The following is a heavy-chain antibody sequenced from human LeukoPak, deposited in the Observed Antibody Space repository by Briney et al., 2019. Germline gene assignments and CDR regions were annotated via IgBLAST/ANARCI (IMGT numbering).Heavy chain of an antibody. CDR2: INPNSGGT. Sequence: ASVKVSCKASGYTFTGYYMHWVRQAPGQGLEWMGWINPNSGGTNYAQKFQGRVTMTRDTSISTAYMELSSLRSEDTAVYYCARAGGYCGRISCPYYFDYWGQGSLVSVSS. D-gene: IGHD2-15*01. V-gene: IGHV1-2*02. CDR1: GYTFTGYY. J-gene: IGHJ4*02. CDR3: ARAGGYCGRISCPYYFDY.